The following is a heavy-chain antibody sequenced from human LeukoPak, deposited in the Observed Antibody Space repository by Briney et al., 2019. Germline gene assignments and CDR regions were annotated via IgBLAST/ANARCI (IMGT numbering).Heavy chain of an antibody. J-gene: IGHJ5*02. V-gene: IGHV4-39*07. CDR3: ARGVGDIVVVPAALNWFDP. Sequence: SETLSLTCTVSGGSISSSSYYWGWIRQPPGKGLEWIGSIYNSGSTYYNPSLQSRVTISVDTSKNQFSLRLNSVTAADTAVYYCARGVGDIVVVPAALNWFDPWGQGTLVTVSS. CDR1: GGSISSSSYY. CDR2: IYNSGST. D-gene: IGHD2-2*01.